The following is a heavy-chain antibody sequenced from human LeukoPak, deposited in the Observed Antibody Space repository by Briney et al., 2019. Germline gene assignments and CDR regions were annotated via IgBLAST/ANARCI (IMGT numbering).Heavy chain of an antibody. CDR3: ARASGLERLAPFDY. D-gene: IGHD1-1*01. J-gene: IGHJ4*02. CDR2: INTDGSST. Sequence: GGSLRLSRAASGFTFSSYWMHWVRQAPGKGLVWVSRINTDGSSTSYADSVKGRFTISRDSARNTLYLQMNSLRAEDTAVYYCARASGLERLAPFDYWGQGTLVTVSS. V-gene: IGHV3-74*01. CDR1: GFTFSSYW.